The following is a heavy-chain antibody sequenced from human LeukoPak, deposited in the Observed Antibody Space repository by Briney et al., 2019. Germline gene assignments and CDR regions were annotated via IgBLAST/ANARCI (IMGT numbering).Heavy chain of an antibody. CDR2: ISYDGSNK. J-gene: IGHJ4*02. D-gene: IGHD6-19*01. CDR1: GFTFSSYA. V-gene: IGHV3-30-3*01. CDR3: ASTLAVAGFFDY. Sequence: GGSLRLSCAASGFTFSSYAMHWVRQAPGKGLEWVAVISYDGSNKYYADSVKGRFTISRDNSKNTLYLQMNSLRAEDTAVYYCASTLAVAGFFDYWGQGTLVTVSS.